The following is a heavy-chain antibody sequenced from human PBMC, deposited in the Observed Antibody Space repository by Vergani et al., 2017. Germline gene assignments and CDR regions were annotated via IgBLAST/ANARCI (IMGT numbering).Heavy chain of an antibody. V-gene: IGHV5-51*01. Sequence: EVQLVPSGAEVKKPGESLKISCQISGYSFTNYWIGWVRQMPGKGLEWMGIIHPADSDTRYSPSFQGQVTISVDKSISTDYLQRSSLRASDSAMYYCARLYGRDSSGSKYFDYWGQGTRVTVSA. J-gene: IGHJ4*02. CDR2: IHPADSDT. D-gene: IGHD3-22*01. CDR3: ARLYGRDSSGSKYFDY. CDR1: GYSFTNYW.